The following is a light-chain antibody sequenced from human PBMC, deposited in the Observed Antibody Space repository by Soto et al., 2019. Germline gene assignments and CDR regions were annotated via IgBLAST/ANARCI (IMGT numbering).Light chain of an antibody. Sequence: EIGLPPSPRTLSLSPGESVTISCMALQRGSSGYLAWYQHKPGQAPRLLLYGASSRATGIADRFSGSGSGTDFPLTISRLEPEDFAVYSCQQYGSAPWTVGQGTKVEIK. J-gene: IGKJ1*01. CDR2: GAS. V-gene: IGKV3-20*01. CDR1: QRGSSGY. CDR3: QQYGSAPWT.